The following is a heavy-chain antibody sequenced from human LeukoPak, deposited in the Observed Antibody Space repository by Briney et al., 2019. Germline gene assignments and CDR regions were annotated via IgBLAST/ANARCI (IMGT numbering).Heavy chain of an antibody. V-gene: IGHV1-2*02. Sequence: ASVKVSCKASGYTFIGYYMHWVRQAPGQGLEWMGWINPSSGGTNYAQKFQGRVTMTRDTSISTAYMELSRLRSDDTAVYYCARLYDILTNWGQGTLVTVSS. CDR2: INPSSGGT. J-gene: IGHJ4*02. D-gene: IGHD3-9*01. CDR1: GYTFIGYY. CDR3: ARLYDILTN.